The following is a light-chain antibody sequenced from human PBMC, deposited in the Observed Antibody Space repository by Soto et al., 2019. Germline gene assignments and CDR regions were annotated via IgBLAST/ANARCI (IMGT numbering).Light chain of an antibody. V-gene: IGKV1-9*01. CDR3: QQVKTYPLT. CDR1: QAVPNN. CDR2: EES. Sequence: DINLTQSPSFLSASVGDRFTITCRPSQAVPNNMAWYQQKPGKPPKLLIYEESTLHSGVPSRFSGRKSGTQFTLTINSLQPEDFATYYCQQVKTYPLTFGGGTKVDI. J-gene: IGKJ4*01.